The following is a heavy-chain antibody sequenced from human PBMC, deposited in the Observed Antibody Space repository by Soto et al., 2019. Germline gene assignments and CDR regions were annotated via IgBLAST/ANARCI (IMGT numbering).Heavy chain of an antibody. Sequence: GGSLRLSCAASGFTFSNYAMSWVRQAPGKGLEWVSAISGSGGSTYYADSVKGRFTISRDNSKNTLYLQMNSLRDEDTAVYYCAKVRVYDYVWGSYDPYGMDVWGQGTTVTVSS. CDR2: ISGSGGST. CDR1: GFTFSNYA. CDR3: AKVRVYDYVWGSYDPYGMDV. D-gene: IGHD3-16*01. V-gene: IGHV3-23*01. J-gene: IGHJ6*02.